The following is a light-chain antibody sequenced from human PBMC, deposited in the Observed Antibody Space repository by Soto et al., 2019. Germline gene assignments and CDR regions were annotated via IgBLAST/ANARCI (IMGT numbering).Light chain of an antibody. CDR2: KVT. CDR1: SSDVGGFNY. Sequence: QSALTQPDSVSGSPGQSITISCTGSSSDVGGFNYVSWYQHHPGKAPKLMIYKVTNRPSGVSSRFSGSKSGNTASLTISGLQAEDEGHYYCSSYTSTDTVVFGGGTQLTVL. CDR3: SSYTSTDTVV. V-gene: IGLV2-14*01. J-gene: IGLJ2*01.